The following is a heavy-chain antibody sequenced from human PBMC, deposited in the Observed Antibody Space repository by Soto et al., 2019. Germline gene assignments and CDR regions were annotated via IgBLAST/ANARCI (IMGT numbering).Heavy chain of an antibody. J-gene: IGHJ3*02. Sequence: GASVKVSCKASEYTFTTYSLHWVRQAPGQGLEWMGIINPTSSTTSDAQKFQGRVTMTRDMSTSTVYMELSSLRSEDTAVYYRARDLYSSSWYVRAFDMWGQGTMVTVSS. D-gene: IGHD6-13*01. CDR2: INPTSSTT. V-gene: IGHV1-46*03. CDR1: EYTFTTYS. CDR3: ARDLYSSSWYVRAFDM.